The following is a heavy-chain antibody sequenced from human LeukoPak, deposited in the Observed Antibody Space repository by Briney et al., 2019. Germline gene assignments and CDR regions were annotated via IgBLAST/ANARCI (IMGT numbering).Heavy chain of an antibody. Sequence: SETLSLTCTVSGGSISSSTYFWGWIRQPPGKGLEWIGNIYYTGTNYQNPSLESRVTISVDTSKNQFSLKVTSVTAADTAVYYCARTGGSFYFYYYMDVWGKGTTVTVSS. V-gene: IGHV4-39*07. J-gene: IGHJ6*03. CDR2: IYYTGTN. D-gene: IGHD2/OR15-2a*01. CDR1: GGSISSSTYF. CDR3: ARTGGSFYFYYYMDV.